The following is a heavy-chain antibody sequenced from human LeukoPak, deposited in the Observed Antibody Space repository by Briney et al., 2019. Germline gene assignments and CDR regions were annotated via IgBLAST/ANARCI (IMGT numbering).Heavy chain of an antibody. CDR1: GYTFTSYY. D-gene: IGHD6-13*01. CDR2: ISAYNGNT. V-gene: IGHV1-18*04. CDR3: ARDLIIAAAGTYYYYYGMDV. Sequence: ASVKVSCKASGYTFTSYYMHWVRQAPGQGLEWMGWISAYNGNTNYAQKLQGRVTMTTDTSTSTAYMELRSLRSDDTAVYYCARDLIIAAAGTYYYYYGMDVWGQGTTVTVSS. J-gene: IGHJ6*02.